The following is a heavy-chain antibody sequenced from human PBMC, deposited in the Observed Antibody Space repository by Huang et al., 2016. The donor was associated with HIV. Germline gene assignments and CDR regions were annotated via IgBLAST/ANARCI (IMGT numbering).Heavy chain of an antibody. J-gene: IGHJ4*02. D-gene: IGHD3-3*01. V-gene: IGHV4-59*11. CDR2: IEYSGST. Sequence: QVQLQESGPGLVKPSETLSLTCTVSGCSISTHYWSWIRQPPGKGLEWIGSIEYSGSTNYSPSRKSRVTILLDTSKNQFSLRVNSVTAADTAMYYCARDHHDFWRGYRRMYFFDHWGQGTLVTVSS. CDR1: GCSISTHY. CDR3: ARDHHDFWRGYRRMYFFDH.